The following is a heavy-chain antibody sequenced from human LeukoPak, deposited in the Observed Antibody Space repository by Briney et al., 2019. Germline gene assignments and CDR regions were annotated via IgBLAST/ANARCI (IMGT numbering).Heavy chain of an antibody. Sequence: PGGSLRLSCSASGFTVSSNYMSWVRQAPGKGLEWVSVIYSGGYTYYADSVKGRFTISRDNSKNTLYLQMNSLRAEDTAVYYCARAGDYGDYFDYWGQGTLVTVSS. D-gene: IGHD4-17*01. CDR2: IYSGGYT. V-gene: IGHV3-53*01. CDR3: ARAGDYGDYFDY. J-gene: IGHJ4*02. CDR1: GFTVSSNY.